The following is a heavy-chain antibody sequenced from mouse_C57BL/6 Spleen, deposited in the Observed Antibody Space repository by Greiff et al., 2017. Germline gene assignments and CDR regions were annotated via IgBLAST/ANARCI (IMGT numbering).Heavy chain of an antibody. D-gene: IGHD1-1*01. Sequence: DVHLVESGGGLVKPGGSLKLSCAASGFTFSSYAMSWVRQTPEKRLEWVATISDGGSYTYYPDNVKGRFTISRDNAKNNLYLQMSHLKSEDTAMYYCARSRGSSYFDYWGQGTTLTVSS. V-gene: IGHV5-4*01. CDR3: ARSRGSSYFDY. CDR2: ISDGGSYT. J-gene: IGHJ2*01. CDR1: GFTFSSYA.